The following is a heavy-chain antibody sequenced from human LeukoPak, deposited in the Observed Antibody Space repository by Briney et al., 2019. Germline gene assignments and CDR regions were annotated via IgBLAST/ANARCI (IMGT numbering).Heavy chain of an antibody. J-gene: IGHJ3*02. D-gene: IGHD3-16*02. CDR3: AREDDYFWGSYRYSPHHDAFDI. CDR1: GYTFTSYG. Sequence: ASVKVSCKASGYTFTSYGISWVRQAPGQGLEWMGWISAYNGNTNYAQKLQGRVTMTTDTSTSTAYMELRSLSSDDTAVYYCAREDDYFWGSYRYSPHHDAFDIWGQGTMVTVSS. V-gene: IGHV1-18*04. CDR2: ISAYNGNT.